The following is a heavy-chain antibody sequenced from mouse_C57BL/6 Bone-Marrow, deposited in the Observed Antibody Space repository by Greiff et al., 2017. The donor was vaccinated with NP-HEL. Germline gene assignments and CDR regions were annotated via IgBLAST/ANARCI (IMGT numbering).Heavy chain of an antibody. J-gene: IGHJ2*01. CDR3: AREDDYYGSRGYDY. V-gene: IGHV1-61*01. CDR1: GYTFTSYW. D-gene: IGHD1-1*01. CDR2: IYPSDSET. Sequence: QVQLQQPGAELVRPGSSVKLSCKASGYTFTSYWMDWVKQRPGQGLEWIGNIYPSDSETHYNQKFKDKATLTVDKSSSTAYMQLSSLTSEDSAVYYCAREDDYYGSRGYDYWGQGTTLTVSS.